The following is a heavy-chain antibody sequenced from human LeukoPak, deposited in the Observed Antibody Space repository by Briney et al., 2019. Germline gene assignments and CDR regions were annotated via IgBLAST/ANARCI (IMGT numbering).Heavy chain of an antibody. CDR2: IYYSGST. D-gene: IGHD4-17*01. CDR3: ARQDGDYPNDY. J-gene: IGHJ4*02. CDR1: GGSISSSSYY. Sequence: SETLSLTCTVSGGSISSSSYYWGWIRQPPGKGLEWIGSIYYSGSTYYNPSLKSRVTISVDTSKNQFSLKLSSVTAADTAVYYCARQDGDYPNDYWGQGTLVTVSS. V-gene: IGHV4-39*01.